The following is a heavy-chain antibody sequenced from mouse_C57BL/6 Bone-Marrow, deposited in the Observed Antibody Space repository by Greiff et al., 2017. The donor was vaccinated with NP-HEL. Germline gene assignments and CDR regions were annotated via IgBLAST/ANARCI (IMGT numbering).Heavy chain of an antibody. Sequence: PLPPSCSSLAPPGASVTLSCKASVYTFTDHFLNWVKQRPGQGLAWIGRIYPVSGETNYNQKFMGKATFSVDRSSSTVYMVLNSLTSEDPAVYYCGRGYHFDYWGQGTTLTVSS. D-gene: IGHD2-2*01. J-gene: IGHJ2*01. CDR2: IYPVSGET. CDR1: VYTFTDHF. V-gene: IGHV1-11*01. CDR3: GRGYHFDY.